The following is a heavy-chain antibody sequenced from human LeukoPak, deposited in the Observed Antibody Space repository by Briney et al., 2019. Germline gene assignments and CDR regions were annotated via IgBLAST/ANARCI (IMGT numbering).Heavy chain of an antibody. CDR3: AKERDGRTL. CDR2: IYYSGST. CDR1: GGSITSGGDY. J-gene: IGHJ4*02. V-gene: IGHV4-31*03. Sequence: SQTLSLTCTVSGGSITSGGDYWSWIRQHPGKGLEWIGYIYYSGSTYYNPSLKSRVTISGDTSKNQFSLRLSSVTAADTAVYYCAKERDGRTLWGQGTLVTVSS.